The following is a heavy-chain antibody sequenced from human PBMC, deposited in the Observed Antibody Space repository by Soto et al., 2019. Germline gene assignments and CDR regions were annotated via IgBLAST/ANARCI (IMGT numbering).Heavy chain of an antibody. CDR3: ARDRAYCSGGSCYSARGASYYYGMDL. D-gene: IGHD2-15*01. J-gene: IGHJ6*02. CDR1: GFTFSSYS. Sequence: GGSLRLSCAASGFTFSSYSMNWVRQAPGKGLEWVSSISSSSSYIYYADSVKGRFTISRDNAKNSLYLQMNSLRAEDTAVYYCARDRAYCSGGSCYSARGASYYYGMDLWGQGTTATVTS. CDR2: ISSSSSYI. V-gene: IGHV3-21*01.